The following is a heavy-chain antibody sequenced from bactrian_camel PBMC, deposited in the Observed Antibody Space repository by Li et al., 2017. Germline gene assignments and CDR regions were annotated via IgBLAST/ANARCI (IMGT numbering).Heavy chain of an antibody. V-gene: IGHV3-3*01. D-gene: IGHD3*01. J-gene: IGHJ4*01. CDR2: IRGGIR. CDR1: GDTIGRYC. Sequence: HVQLVESGGGSVQAGGSLRLSCVASGDTIGRYCMGWFRQIPDKEREGVAGIRGGIRKYSDSVQGRYTISRDNAKNTLYLQMNNLKPEDAGLYRCVAESLCAWLGTTEGYFGQGTQVTVS.